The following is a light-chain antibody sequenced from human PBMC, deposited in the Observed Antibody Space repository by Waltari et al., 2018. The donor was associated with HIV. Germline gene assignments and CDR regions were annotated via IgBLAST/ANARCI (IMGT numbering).Light chain of an antibody. CDR2: AVT. CDR1: SSDIGCYTS. J-gene: IGLJ2*01. Sequence: QSALTQPPSASGSPGQSVTLSCTGSSSDIGCYTSVSWYQQHPGKAPKVIIYAVTKRPSGVPDRFSAFKSGNTASLTVSGLQADDEADYYCSSYGGNNNLLFGGGTKLTVL. V-gene: IGLV2-8*01. CDR3: SSYGGNNNLL.